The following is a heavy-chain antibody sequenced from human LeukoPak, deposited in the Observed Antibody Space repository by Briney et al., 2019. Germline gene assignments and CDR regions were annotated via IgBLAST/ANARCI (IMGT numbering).Heavy chain of an antibody. CDR3: ARLRSSSSGSDF. V-gene: IGHV5-51*01. CDR1: GYSFTSHW. J-gene: IGHJ4*02. D-gene: IGHD6-6*01. Sequence: GESLKISCKASGYSFTSHWIDWVRQMPGKGLEWMGIIYPGDSDTRYSPSFQGQVTFSADKSISTAYLQWSSLKASDTAIYYCARLRSSSSGSDFWGQGTLVTVSS. CDR2: IYPGDSDT.